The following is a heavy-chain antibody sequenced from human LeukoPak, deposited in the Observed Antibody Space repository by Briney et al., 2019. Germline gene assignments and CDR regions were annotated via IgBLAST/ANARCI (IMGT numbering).Heavy chain of an antibody. Sequence: PSETLSLTCTMSTGSMRSYYWSWIRQAAGKGLEFLGRIHVSGSTKYNPSLRSRITMSVDMSKKLFSLKLSSVTAADTAVYYCARHPKLGYCSSSICYRHNWFDPWGQGTLVTVSS. V-gene: IGHV4-4*07. D-gene: IGHD2-2*01. CDR3: ARHPKLGYCSSSICYRHNWFDP. CDR2: IHVSGST. CDR1: TGSMRSYY. J-gene: IGHJ5*02.